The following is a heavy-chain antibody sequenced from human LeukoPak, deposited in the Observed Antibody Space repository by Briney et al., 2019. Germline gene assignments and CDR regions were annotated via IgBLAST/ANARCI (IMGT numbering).Heavy chain of an antibody. Sequence: GGSLRLSCAASGFTFTNHPMHWVRQTSGKRLEYVSAISPSGHRTWYADSVRGRFTISRDNSKNTMYLQMGSLRPEDMGVYYCAKDPYSGSHEGGGFDYWGQGTLVTVSS. CDR1: GFTFTNHP. V-gene: IGHV3-64*02. D-gene: IGHD1-26*01. CDR3: AKDPYSGSHEGGGFDY. CDR2: ISPSGHRT. J-gene: IGHJ4*02.